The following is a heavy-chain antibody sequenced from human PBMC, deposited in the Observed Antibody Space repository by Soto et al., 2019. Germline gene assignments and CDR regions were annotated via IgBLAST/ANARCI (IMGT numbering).Heavy chain of an antibody. V-gene: IGHV3-23*01. CDR1: GVTFSNYA. CDR3: AKVKTWTYLDN. D-gene: IGHD5-12*01. CDR2: ISGSGDST. Sequence: GGPLSLSCGAAGVTFSNYAMTLVSQAPGRGLEWVSSISGSGDSTYYADSVKGRFTISRDNSKNTLYVQMNSLRAEDTVVYYCAKVKTWTYLDNWGQATLVTGSS. J-gene: IGHJ4*02.